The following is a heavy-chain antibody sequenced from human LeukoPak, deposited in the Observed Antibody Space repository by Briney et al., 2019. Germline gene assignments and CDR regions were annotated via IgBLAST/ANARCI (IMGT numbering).Heavy chain of an antibody. V-gene: IGHV3-15*01. D-gene: IGHD3-22*01. CDR2: IKSKTDGGTT. CDR3: TTADSSGYYFYVYYYMDV. CDR1: GFTFSNAW. J-gene: IGHJ6*03. Sequence: GGSLRLSCAASGFTFSNAWMSWVRQAPGKGLEWVGRIKSKTDGGTTDYAAPVKGRFTISRDDSKNTLCLQMNSLKTEDTAVYYCTTADSSGYYFYVYYYMDVWGKGTTVTVSS.